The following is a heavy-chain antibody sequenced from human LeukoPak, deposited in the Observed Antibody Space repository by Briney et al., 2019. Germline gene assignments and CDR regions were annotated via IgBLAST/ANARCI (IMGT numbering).Heavy chain of an antibody. Sequence: GGSLRLSCAASGFTFRNTWMSWVRQAPGKGLEWVGRIKSKIHGETTAKNTLYLQMNNLKTEGTAVYYCARGRYSGSYLKYWGQGTLVTVSS. CDR3: ARGRYSGSYLKY. CDR2: IKSKIHGETT. J-gene: IGHJ4*02. V-gene: IGHV3-15*01. CDR1: GFTFRNTW. D-gene: IGHD1-26*01.